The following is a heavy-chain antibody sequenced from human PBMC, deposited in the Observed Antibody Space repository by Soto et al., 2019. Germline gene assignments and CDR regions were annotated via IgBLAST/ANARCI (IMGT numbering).Heavy chain of an antibody. CDR1: GYTFTIYW. CDR2: IYPSDSDT. Sequence: PGESLKISCKVSGYTFTIYWIGWVRQMPGKGLEWMGIIYPSDSDTRYSPSFQGQVTISADKSINTAYLQWNSLKASDTAIYYCARPANTVADHFDLWGQVTPVTVSS. J-gene: IGHJ4*02. V-gene: IGHV5-51*01. D-gene: IGHD4-17*01. CDR3: ARPANTVADHFDL.